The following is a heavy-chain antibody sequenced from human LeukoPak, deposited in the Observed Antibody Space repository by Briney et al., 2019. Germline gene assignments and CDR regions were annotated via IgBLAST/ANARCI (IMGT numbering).Heavy chain of an antibody. CDR1: GYSINSGYY. V-gene: IGHV4-38-2*02. J-gene: IGHJ4*02. Sequence: SETLSLTCTVSGYSINSGYYWVWIRQPPGKGLEWIGSIYRSGSTNYNPSLKSRVTISVDTSKNQFSLKLSSVTAADTAVYYCAGGSRAARRGLMDYWGQGTLVTVSS. CDR2: IYRSGST. CDR3: AGGSRAARRGLMDY. D-gene: IGHD6-6*01.